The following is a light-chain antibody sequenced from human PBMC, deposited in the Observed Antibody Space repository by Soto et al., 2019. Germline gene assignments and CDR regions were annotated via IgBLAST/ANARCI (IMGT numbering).Light chain of an antibody. V-gene: IGKV1-33*01. CDR3: QQYDDLAALT. CDR2: DAY. CDR1: QDIRDY. J-gene: IGKJ4*01. Sequence: TQSPSSISAFLGDRVTITCQASQDIRDYLNWYQEKPGKAPKLLIYDAYNLETGVSSRFIGSGSGTNFTLTISSLQPEDIATYFCQQYDDLAALTFGGGTKVDIK.